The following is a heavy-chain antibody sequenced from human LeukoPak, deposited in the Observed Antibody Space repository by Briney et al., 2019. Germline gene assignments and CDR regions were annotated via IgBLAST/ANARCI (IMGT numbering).Heavy chain of an antibody. CDR3: ARCGGYKQFDF. CDR2: ISYSGTT. J-gene: IGHJ4*02. CDR1: AGSLSTYY. V-gene: IGHV4-59*08. D-gene: IGHD5-24*01. Sequence: SGTLSLTCLVSAGSLSTYYWGWIRQPPGKGLEWIGHISYSGTTNSNPSLRSRLTISVDTPKNQFSLILSSVTAADTAVYYCARCGGYKQFDFWGQGILVTVSS.